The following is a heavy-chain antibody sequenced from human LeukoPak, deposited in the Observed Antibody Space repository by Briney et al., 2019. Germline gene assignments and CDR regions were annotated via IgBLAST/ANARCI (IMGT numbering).Heavy chain of an antibody. D-gene: IGHD3-10*01. J-gene: IGHJ4*02. Sequence: PGGSLRLSCAASGFTFSSYAMSWVRQAPGKGLEWIGSIYYSGSTYYNPSLKSRVTISVDTSKNQFSLKLSSVTAADTAVYYCARRGGVPIDYWGQGTLVTVSS. CDR3: ARRGGVPIDY. CDR2: IYYSGST. V-gene: IGHV4-39*01. CDR1: GFTFSSYA.